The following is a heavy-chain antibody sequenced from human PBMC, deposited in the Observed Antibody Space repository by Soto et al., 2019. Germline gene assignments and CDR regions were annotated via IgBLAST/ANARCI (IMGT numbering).Heavy chain of an antibody. J-gene: IGHJ4*02. CDR1: GFTFSSYA. CDR3: AKDYPRLVVLDY. Sequence: GGSLRLSCAASGFTFSSYAMSWVRQAPGKGLEWVSAISGSCGSTYYAESVKGRFTISRDNSKNTLYLQMNSLRAEDTAVYYCAKDYPRLVVLDYWGQGTLVTVSS. D-gene: IGHD2-8*02. V-gene: IGHV3-23*01. CDR2: ISGSCGST.